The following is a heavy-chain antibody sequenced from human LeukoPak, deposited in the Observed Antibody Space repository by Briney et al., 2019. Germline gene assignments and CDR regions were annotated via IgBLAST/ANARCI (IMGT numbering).Heavy chain of an antibody. J-gene: IGHJ4*02. CDR1: GGSISSGSYY. D-gene: IGHD6-19*01. CDR2: IYTSGST. CDR3: ARDSSGWGNGFGGLDY. V-gene: IGHV4-61*02. Sequence: SETLSLTCTVSGGSISSGSYYWSWLRQPAGKGLEWIGRIYTSGSTHYNPSLKSRVTITVDTSKNQFSLKLSSVTAADTAVYYCARDSSGWGNGFGGLDYWGQGTLVTVSS.